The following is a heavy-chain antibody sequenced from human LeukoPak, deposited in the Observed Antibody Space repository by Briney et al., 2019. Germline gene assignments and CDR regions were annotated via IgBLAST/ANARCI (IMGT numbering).Heavy chain of an antibody. CDR3: ARGRVSSSTWYSTYYYFFYMDF. CDR2: IKSSGST. CDR1: GDSINNYF. Sequence: SETLSLTCTVSGDSINNYFWSWIRQSAGKGLEWIGRIKSSGSTNYNPSLKSRVTMSVDTSKNQFSLKLNSVTAADTALYYCARGRVSSSTWYSTYYYFFYMDFWGKGTTVTVSS. V-gene: IGHV4-4*07. J-gene: IGHJ6*03. D-gene: IGHD4-11*01.